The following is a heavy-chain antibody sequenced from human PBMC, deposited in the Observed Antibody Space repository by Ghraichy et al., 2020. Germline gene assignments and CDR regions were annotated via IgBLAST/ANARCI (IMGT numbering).Heavy chain of an antibody. D-gene: IGHD2-2*02. Sequence: WIGYIYYSGSTYYNPSLKSRVTISVDTSKNQFSLKLSSVTAADTAVYYFAGHCSSTSCYTWEYYYYMDVWG. CDR3: AGHCSSTSCYTWEYYYYMDV. V-gene: IGHV4-30-4*07. CDR2: IYYSGST. J-gene: IGHJ6*03.